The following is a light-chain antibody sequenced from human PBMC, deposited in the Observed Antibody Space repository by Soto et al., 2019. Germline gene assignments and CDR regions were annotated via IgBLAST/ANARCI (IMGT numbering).Light chain of an antibody. CDR2: DVS. CDR3: SSYRGSATDV. V-gene: IGLV2-14*03. Sequence: QSALTQPASVSGSPGQSITISCTGTSSDVGRYNFVSWYQQHPGKAPRLMIFDVSNRPSRVSDRFSGSKSGNTASLTISGLRSEDEAIYYCSSYRGSATDVFGTGTKGTVL. CDR1: SSDVGRYNF. J-gene: IGLJ1*01.